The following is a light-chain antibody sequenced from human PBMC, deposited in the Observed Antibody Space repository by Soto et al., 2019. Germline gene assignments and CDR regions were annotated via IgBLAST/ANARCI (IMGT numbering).Light chain of an antibody. CDR1: SSDVGGYNY. CDR2: EVS. J-gene: IGLJ3*02. Sequence: QSALTQPASVSGSPGQSITISCTGTSSDVGGYNYVSWYQQHPGKAPKLIIYEVSNRPSGVSNRFSGSKSGNTASLTISGLQAEDEADYYCSSYTTSSTWAFGGGTKVTVL. CDR3: SSYTTSSTWA. V-gene: IGLV2-14*01.